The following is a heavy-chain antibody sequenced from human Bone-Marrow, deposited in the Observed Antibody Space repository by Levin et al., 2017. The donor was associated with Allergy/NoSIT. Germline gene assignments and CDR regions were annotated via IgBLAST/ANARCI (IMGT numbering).Heavy chain of an antibody. CDR1: GFTFSSYG. J-gene: IGHJ6*02. Sequence: GGSLRLSCAASGFTFSSYGMHWVRQAPGKGLEWVAVIWYDGSNKYYADSVKGRFTISRDNSKNTLYLQMNSLRAEDTAVYYCARVYGDYQSNPYYYYGMDVWGQGTTVTVSS. D-gene: IGHD4-17*01. CDR3: ARVYGDYQSNPYYYYGMDV. CDR2: IWYDGSNK. V-gene: IGHV3-33*01.